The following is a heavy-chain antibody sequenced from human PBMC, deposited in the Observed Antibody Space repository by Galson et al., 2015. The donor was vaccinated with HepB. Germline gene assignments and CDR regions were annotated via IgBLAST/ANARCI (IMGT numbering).Heavy chain of an antibody. CDR3: ASTIVVPPPLWSGYYWRSAGERYFDY. V-gene: IGHV4-4*02. D-gene: IGHD3-3*01. CDR2: IYHSGST. CDR1: GGSISSSNW. J-gene: IGHJ4*02. Sequence: SETLSLTCAVSGGSISSSNWWSWVRQPPGKGLEWIGEIYHSGSTNYNPSLKSRVTISVDKSKNQFSLKLSSVTAADTAVYYCASTIVVPPPLWSGYYWRSAGERYFDYWGQGTLVTVSS.